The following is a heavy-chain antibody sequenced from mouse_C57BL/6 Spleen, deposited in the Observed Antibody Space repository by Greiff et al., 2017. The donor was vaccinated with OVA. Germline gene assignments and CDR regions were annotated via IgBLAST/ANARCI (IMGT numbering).Heavy chain of an antibody. V-gene: IGHV1-64*01. J-gene: IGHJ2*01. CDR2: IHPNSGST. D-gene: IGHD2-1*01. CDR1: GYTFTSYW. Sequence: VQLQQPGAELVKPGASVKLSCKASGYTFTSYWMHWVKQRPGQGLEWIGMIHPNSGSTNYNEKFKSKATLTVDKSFSTAYMQLSSLTSEDSAVYYCARGEYGNADYFDYWGQGTTLTVSS. CDR3: ARGEYGNADYFDY.